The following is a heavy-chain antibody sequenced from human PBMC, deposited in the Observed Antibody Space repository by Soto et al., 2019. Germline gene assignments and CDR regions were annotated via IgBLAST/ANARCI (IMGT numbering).Heavy chain of an antibody. CDR2: ISYEGSNK. V-gene: IGHV3-30-3*01. CDR3: AQSVGYSYGYYYYGMDV. J-gene: IGHJ6*02. Sequence: GSLRLSCAASGXTFSSYAMHWVRQAPGKGLEWVAVISYEGSNKYYADSVKGRFTISIDNSKNTLYLQMNSLRAQDTAVYYSAQSVGYSYGYYYYGMDVWGQGTTGTVS. CDR1: GXTFSSYA. D-gene: IGHD5-18*01.